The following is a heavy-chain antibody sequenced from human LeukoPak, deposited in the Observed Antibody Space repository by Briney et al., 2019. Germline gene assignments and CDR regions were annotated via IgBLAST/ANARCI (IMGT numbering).Heavy chain of an antibody. V-gene: IGHV3-53*01. CDR2: IYSGGST. CDR1: GFTVSSNY. CDR3: ARAPYGDYVGIDY. J-gene: IGHJ4*02. D-gene: IGHD4-17*01. Sequence: GGSLRLSCAASGFTVSSNYMSWVRQAPGKGLEWVSVIYSGGSTYYADSVKGRFTISRDNSKNTLYLQMNSLRAEDTAVYYCARAPYGDYVGIDYWGQGTLVTVSS.